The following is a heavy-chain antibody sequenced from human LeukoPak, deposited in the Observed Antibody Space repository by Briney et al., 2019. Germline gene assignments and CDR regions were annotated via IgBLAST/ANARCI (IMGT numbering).Heavy chain of an antibody. CDR1: GFTFSSYA. V-gene: IGHV3-23*01. CDR2: ISGSGGST. Sequence: GGSLRLSCAASGFTFSSYAMSWVRQAPEKGLEWVSAISGSGGSTYYADSVKGRFTISRDNSKNTLYLQMNSLRAEDTAVYYCAKDTDYDSSGYYFQHWGQGTLVTVSS. D-gene: IGHD3-22*01. J-gene: IGHJ1*01. CDR3: AKDTDYDSSGYYFQH.